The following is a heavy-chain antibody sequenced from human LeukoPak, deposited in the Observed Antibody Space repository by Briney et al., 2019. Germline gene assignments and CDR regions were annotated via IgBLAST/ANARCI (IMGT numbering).Heavy chain of an antibody. Sequence: GGSLRLSCAASGFTLSSYVIHWVRQAPGKGLEWVAVISNDGSNKDYADSVKGRFTISRDNSKNTLYLQMNSLRAEDTAVYYCARSWGQGWFGELSSYFDYWGQGTLVTVSS. D-gene: IGHD3-10*01. CDR2: ISNDGSNK. J-gene: IGHJ4*02. V-gene: IGHV3-30*04. CDR1: GFTLSSYV. CDR3: ARSWGQGWFGELSSYFDY.